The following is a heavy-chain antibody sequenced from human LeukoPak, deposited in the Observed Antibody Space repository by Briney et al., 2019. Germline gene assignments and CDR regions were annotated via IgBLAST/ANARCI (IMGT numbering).Heavy chain of an antibody. CDR2: ISTGSDYI. Sequence: TGGSLRLSCAASGFTFSSNPMTWVGQAPGKGLEWVSSISTGSDYIFYADSLTGRFTISRDNAKNSLYLQMNNLRAEDTAVYYCARHLAGATYGAGIDYWGQGTLVIVSS. D-gene: IGHD1-26*01. CDR3: ARHLAGATYGAGIDY. V-gene: IGHV3-21*01. CDR1: GFTFSSNP. J-gene: IGHJ4*02.